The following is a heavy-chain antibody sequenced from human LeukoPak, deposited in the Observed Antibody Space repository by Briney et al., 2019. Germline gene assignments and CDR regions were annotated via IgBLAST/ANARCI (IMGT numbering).Heavy chain of an antibody. CDR3: ARGGGYSQLDGMDV. Sequence: SETLSLTCAVYGGSFSGYYWSWIRQPPGRGLEWIGEIDHSGNTNYNPSLKSRVTISLDTSKNQFSLRLTSVTAADTAVYYCARGGGYSQLDGMDVWGQGTTVTVSS. J-gene: IGHJ6*02. CDR1: GGSFSGYY. V-gene: IGHV4-34*01. CDR2: IDHSGNT. D-gene: IGHD5-18*01.